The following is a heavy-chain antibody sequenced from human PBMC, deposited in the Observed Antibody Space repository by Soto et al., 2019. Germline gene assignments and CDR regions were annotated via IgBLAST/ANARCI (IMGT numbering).Heavy chain of an antibody. J-gene: IGHJ5*02. CDR1: GYTFSNYG. V-gene: IGHV1-18*01. CDR3: ARVVPGAKAWFGP. Sequence: ASVKVSCKTSGYTFSNYGITWVRQAPGQPLEWLGWISLYSDGTNYAQKFQGRVSMTTDTSTTTAYTELRSLRSDDTAVYYCARVVPGAKAWFGPWGQGTLVTVSS. CDR2: ISLYSDGT. D-gene: IGHD2-2*01.